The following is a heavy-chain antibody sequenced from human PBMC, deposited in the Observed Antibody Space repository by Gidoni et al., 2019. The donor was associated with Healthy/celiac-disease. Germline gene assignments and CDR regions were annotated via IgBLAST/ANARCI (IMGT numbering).Heavy chain of an antibody. CDR2: IYSGGST. CDR3: ARDQEYCGGDCYLGGMDV. CDR1: GFTVCSNY. D-gene: IGHD2-21*02. J-gene: IGHJ6*02. Sequence: EVQLVESGGGLVQPGGSLRLSCAASGFTVCSNYMSWVRQAPGKGLEWVSVIYSGGSTYYADSVKGRFTISRDNSKNTLYLQMNSLRAEDTAVYYCARDQEYCGGDCYLGGMDVWGQGTTVTVSS. V-gene: IGHV3-66*02.